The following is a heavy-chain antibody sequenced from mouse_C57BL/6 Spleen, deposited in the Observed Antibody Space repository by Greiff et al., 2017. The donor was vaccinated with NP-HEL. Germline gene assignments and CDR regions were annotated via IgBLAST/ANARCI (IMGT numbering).Heavy chain of an antibody. V-gene: IGHV1-82*01. Sequence: QVQLQQSGPELVKPGASVKISCKASGYAFSSSRMNWVKQRPGKGLEWIGRIYPGDGDTNYNGKFKGKATLTADKSSSTAYMQLSSLTSEDSAVYFCARRNYGNYYAMDYWGQGTSVTVSS. D-gene: IGHD2-1*01. CDR2: IYPGDGDT. CDR1: GYAFSSSR. J-gene: IGHJ4*01. CDR3: ARRNYGNYYAMDY.